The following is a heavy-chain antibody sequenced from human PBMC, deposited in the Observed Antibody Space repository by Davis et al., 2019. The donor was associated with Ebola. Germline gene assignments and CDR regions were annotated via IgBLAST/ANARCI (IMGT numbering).Heavy chain of an antibody. Sequence: ASVKVSCKASGYTFTSYGISWVRQAPGQGIEWMGWINPNSGGTNYAQKFQGRVTMTRDTSTSTVYMELSSLRSEDTAVYYCARDYYGSGSYCCYFDYWGQGTLVTVSS. V-gene: IGHV1-18*01. D-gene: IGHD3-10*01. J-gene: IGHJ4*02. CDR1: GYTFTSYG. CDR2: INPNSGGT. CDR3: ARDYYGSGSYCCYFDY.